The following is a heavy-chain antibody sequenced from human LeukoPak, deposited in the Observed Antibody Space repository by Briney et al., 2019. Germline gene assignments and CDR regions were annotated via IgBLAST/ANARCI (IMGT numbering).Heavy chain of an antibody. V-gene: IGHV3-64*01. J-gene: IGHJ4*02. D-gene: IGHD3-22*01. CDR3: ARDLGDYYDSSGYLDS. CDR1: GFTFSSYA. Sequence: GGSLRLSCAGSGFTFSSYAMHWVRQAPGKGLEYVSAISSYGGRTYYANSVKGRFTISRDNSKNTLYLQMGSLRAEDMAVYYCARDLGDYYDSSGYLDSWGQGTLVTVSS. CDR2: ISSYGGRT.